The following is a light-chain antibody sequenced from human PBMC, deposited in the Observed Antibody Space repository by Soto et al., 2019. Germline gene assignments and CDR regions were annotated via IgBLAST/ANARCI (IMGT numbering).Light chain of an antibody. J-gene: IGKJ3*01. CDR1: QSLSTTF. V-gene: IGKV3-20*01. CDR2: GAS. CDR3: QQHSGTSFT. Sequence: EIVLTQSPDTLSLSPGERATLSCRASQSLSTTFLAWYQQKPGQAPRLLIYGASSRATGVPDRFSGSGSGTDFTLTISRLEPEDFAVYYCQQHSGTSFTFGPGTTVNIK.